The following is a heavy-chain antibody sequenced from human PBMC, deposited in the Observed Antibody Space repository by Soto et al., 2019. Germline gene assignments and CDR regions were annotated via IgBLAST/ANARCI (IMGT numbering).Heavy chain of an antibody. CDR2: ISGGGVAT. CDR3: AKGRESSGSYRPFDY. Sequence: EVQVLESGGGLGQPGGSLRLSCAASGFTFSSYAMSWVRQAPGKGLEWVSAISGGGVATNYADSVKGRFTISRDNSKNTLYLQMNSLRAEDTAVYYCAKGRESSGSYRPFDYLGQGTLVTVAS. CDR1: GFTFSSYA. J-gene: IGHJ4*02. D-gene: IGHD3-22*01. V-gene: IGHV3-23*01.